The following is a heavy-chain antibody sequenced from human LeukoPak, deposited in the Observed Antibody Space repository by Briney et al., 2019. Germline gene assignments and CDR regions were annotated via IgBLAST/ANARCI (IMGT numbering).Heavy chain of an antibody. CDR2: IYTSGST. D-gene: IGHD5-18*01. V-gene: IGHV4-61*02. Sequence: SQTLSLTCTVSGGSISSGSYYWSWIRQPAGKGLEWIGRIYTSGSTNYNPSLKSRVTISVDTSKNQFSLKLSSVTAADTAVYYCARDFDGYYGFDIWGQGTMVTVSS. CDR3: ARDFDGYYGFDI. J-gene: IGHJ3*02. CDR1: GGSISSGSYY.